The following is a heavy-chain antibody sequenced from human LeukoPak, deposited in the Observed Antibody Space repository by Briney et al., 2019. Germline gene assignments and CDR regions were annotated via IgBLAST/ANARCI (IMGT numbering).Heavy chain of an antibody. Sequence: GESLKISCKGSGYSFTNSWIGWVRQMPGKGLEWMGIIYPGDSDTRYSPSFLGQVTISADKSINIAYPQWSSLKASDTAIYYCARTVTYKGFFDPWGQGTLVTVSS. V-gene: IGHV5-51*01. J-gene: IGHJ5*02. D-gene: IGHD4-17*01. CDR2: IYPGDSDT. CDR1: GYSFTNSW. CDR3: ARTVTYKGFFDP.